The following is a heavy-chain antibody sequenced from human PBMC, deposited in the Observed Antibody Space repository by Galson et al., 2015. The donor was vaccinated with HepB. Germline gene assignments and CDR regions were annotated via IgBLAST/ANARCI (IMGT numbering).Heavy chain of an antibody. D-gene: IGHD6-6*01. V-gene: IGHV3-23*01. CDR1: GFTFSSYA. Sequence: SLRLSCAASGFTFSSYAMSWVRQAPGKGLERVSAISGSGGSTYYADSVKGRFTISRDNSKNTRYLQMNSLRAEDTAVYYCAKDQGYSSSSQANFDYWGQGTLVTVSS. CDR2: ISGSGGST. J-gene: IGHJ4*02. CDR3: AKDQGYSSSSQANFDY.